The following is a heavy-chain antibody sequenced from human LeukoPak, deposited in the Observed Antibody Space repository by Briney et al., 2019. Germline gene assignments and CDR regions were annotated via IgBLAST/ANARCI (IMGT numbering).Heavy chain of an antibody. D-gene: IGHD3-10*01. Sequence: ASVKVSCKASGGTFSSYAISWVRQAPGQGLEWMGGIIPIFGTANYAQKFQGRVTITADESTSTAYMELSSLRSEDTAVYYCARDRHYGSGSYYRWFDPWGQGTLVTVSS. V-gene: IGHV1-69*01. CDR2: IIPIFGTA. J-gene: IGHJ5*02. CDR1: GGTFSSYA. CDR3: ARDRHYGSGSYYRWFDP.